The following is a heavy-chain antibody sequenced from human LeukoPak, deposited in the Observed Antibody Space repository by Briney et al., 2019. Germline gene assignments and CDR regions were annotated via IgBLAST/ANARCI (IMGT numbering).Heavy chain of an antibody. CDR1: GYTFTNYG. J-gene: IGHJ4*02. Sequence: ASVKVSCKASGYTFTNYGFSWVRQAPGQGLEWMGWISAYNGNTNYAQKLQGRVTMTTDTSTSTAYMELRSLRSDDTAVYYCARDPAYYYDSSGFSDFDYWGQGTLVTVSS. CDR2: ISAYNGNT. D-gene: IGHD3-22*01. V-gene: IGHV1-18*01. CDR3: ARDPAYYYDSSGFSDFDY.